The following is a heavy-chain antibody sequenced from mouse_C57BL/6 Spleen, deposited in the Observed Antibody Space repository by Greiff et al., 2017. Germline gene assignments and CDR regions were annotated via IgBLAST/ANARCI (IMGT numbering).Heavy chain of an antibody. CDR3: ATSVYGSSYWYFDV. J-gene: IGHJ1*03. V-gene: IGHV1-55*01. CDR1: GYTFTSYW. CDR2: IYPGSGST. D-gene: IGHD1-1*01. Sequence: QVQLQQPGAELVKPGASVKMSCKASGYTFTSYWITWVKQRPGQGLEWIGDIYPGSGSTNYNEKFKSKATLTVDTSSSTAYMQLSSRTSEDSAVYYCATSVYGSSYWYFDVWGTGTTVTVSS.